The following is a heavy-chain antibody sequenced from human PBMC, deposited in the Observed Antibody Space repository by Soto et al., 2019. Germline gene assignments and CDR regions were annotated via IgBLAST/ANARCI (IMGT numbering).Heavy chain of an antibody. CDR2: ISSSSSYI. CDR1: GFTFSSYS. V-gene: IGHV3-21*01. CDR3: ARNPPQRPPARNIVVVPAAMLLFANCYYNYYMDL. Sequence: EVQLVESGGGLVKPGGSLRLSCAASGFTFSSYSMNWVRQAPGKGLEWVSSISSSSSYIYYADLVKGRFTISRDNAQNSQNLTMNRLSVEDEAVYYWARNPPQRPPARNIVVVPAAMLLFANCYYNYYMDLWCKEATVTVS. D-gene: IGHD2-2*01. J-gene: IGHJ6*03.